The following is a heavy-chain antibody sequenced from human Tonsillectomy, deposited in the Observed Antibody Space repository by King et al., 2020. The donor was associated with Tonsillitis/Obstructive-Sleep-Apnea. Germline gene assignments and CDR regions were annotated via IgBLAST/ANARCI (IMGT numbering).Heavy chain of an antibody. D-gene: IGHD4-17*01. V-gene: IGHV3-7*04. J-gene: IGHJ5*02. Sequence: VQLVESGGGLVQPGGSLRLSCAASGFIFRSHWMSWVRQAPGKGLEWVANIKQDGSQKYYVDSVKGRLTISRDNAGNSLYLKMNGLRVEDTAVYYCARNDPDYGDPPGSWGQGTLVSVSS. CDR1: GFIFRSHW. CDR2: IKQDGSQK. CDR3: ARNDPDYGDPPGS.